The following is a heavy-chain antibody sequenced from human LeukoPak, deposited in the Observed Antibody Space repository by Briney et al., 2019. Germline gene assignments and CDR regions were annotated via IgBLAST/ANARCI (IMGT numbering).Heavy chain of an antibody. CDR3: ARALDGYNSFDY. Sequence: SSVKVSCKASRGTFSSYAISWVRQAPGQGRAWMGGIIPIFGTANYAQKFKGRVTITGDKSTSTAYMELSSLRSEDTAVYYCARALDGYNSFDYWGQGTLVTVSS. D-gene: IGHD5-24*01. CDR2: IIPIFGTA. CDR1: RGTFSSYA. V-gene: IGHV1-69*06. J-gene: IGHJ4*02.